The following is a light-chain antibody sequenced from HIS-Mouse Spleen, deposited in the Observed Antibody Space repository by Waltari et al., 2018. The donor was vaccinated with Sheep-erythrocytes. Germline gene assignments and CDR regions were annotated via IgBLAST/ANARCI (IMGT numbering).Light chain of an antibody. J-gene: IGLJ1*01. CDR1: SSDVGVYHY. CDR2: DVS. Sequence: QSALTQPRSVSGSPGQSVPIPCPGTSSDVGVYHYVPWYQQHPGKAPKLMIYDVSKRPSGVPDRFSGSKSGNTASLTISGLQAEDEADYYCCSYAGSYNHVFATGTKVTVL. V-gene: IGLV2-11*01. CDR3: CSYAGSYNHV.